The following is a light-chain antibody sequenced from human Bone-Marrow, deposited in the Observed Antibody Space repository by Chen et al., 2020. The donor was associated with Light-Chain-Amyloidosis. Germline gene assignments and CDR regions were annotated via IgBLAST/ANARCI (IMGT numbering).Light chain of an antibody. CDR1: QNILYSSNNSNH. CDR2: WAS. J-gene: IGKJ4*01. Sequence: DIVMTQSQDALAVSLGERATINCKSSQNILYSSNNSNHLAWYQQKPGQPPKLVIYWASTRESGVPDRFSGSGSGTDFTLTISSLQAEDVAVYYCQQYYDTPLTFGGGTKVEIK. CDR3: QQYYDTPLT. V-gene: IGKV4-1*01.